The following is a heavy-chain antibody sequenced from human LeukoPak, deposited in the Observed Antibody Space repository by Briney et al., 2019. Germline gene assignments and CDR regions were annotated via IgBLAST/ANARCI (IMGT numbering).Heavy chain of an antibody. D-gene: IGHD6-19*01. CDR1: GGSISSGSYF. Sequence: SQTLSLTCTVSGGSISSGSYFWSWIRQPAGKGLEWIGRIYTSGSTNYNPSLKSRVTISVDTSKNHFSLKLTSVTAADTAVYYCARDPELYSSGWYFDYWGQGTLVTVSS. V-gene: IGHV4-61*02. CDR3: ARDPELYSSGWYFDY. CDR2: IYTSGST. J-gene: IGHJ4*02.